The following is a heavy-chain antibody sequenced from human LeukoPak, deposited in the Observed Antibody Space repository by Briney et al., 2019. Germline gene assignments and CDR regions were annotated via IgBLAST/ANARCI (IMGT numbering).Heavy chain of an antibody. Sequence: ASVKVSCKASGYTFTSYGISWVRQAPGQGLEWMGWINTNTGNPTYAQGFTGRFVFSLDTSVSMAYLQISSLKAEDTAVYYCVRNGAIVYYYYMDVWGKGTTVTVSS. CDR1: GYTFTSYG. V-gene: IGHV7-4-1*04. CDR2: INTNTGNP. D-gene: IGHD2-15*01. CDR3: VRNGAIVYYYYMDV. J-gene: IGHJ6*03.